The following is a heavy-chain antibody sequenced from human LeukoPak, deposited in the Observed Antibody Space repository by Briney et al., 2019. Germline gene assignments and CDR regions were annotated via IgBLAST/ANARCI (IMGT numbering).Heavy chain of an antibody. V-gene: IGHV4-59*01. CDR2: IYYTGST. Sequence: PETLSLTCTLSGGSIDSYYWSWIRQPPGKGLEWIGYIYYTGSTEYHPSLKSRVTISLDTSKNQFSLKLTSVTAADTAVYYCARVYQSAEYYFDYWGQGNLVSVSS. CDR1: GGSIDSYY. CDR3: ARVYQSAEYYFDY. D-gene: IGHD2-2*01. J-gene: IGHJ4*02.